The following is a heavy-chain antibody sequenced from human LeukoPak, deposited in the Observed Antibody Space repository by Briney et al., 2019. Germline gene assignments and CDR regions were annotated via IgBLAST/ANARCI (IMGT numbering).Heavy chain of an antibody. CDR3: AKEGVISETFDC. CDR1: GFQFSRYA. D-gene: IGHD2-21*01. J-gene: IGHJ4*02. CDR2: VSTGGSTT. Sequence: RGSLRLSCVASGFQFSRYAIHWVRQAPGKGLEWVSLVSTGGSTTYYADSVRGRFNVSRDNAKDTVFLQLNSLRAEDTAIYYCAKEGVISETFDCWGQGVLVTVSS. V-gene: IGHV3-23*01.